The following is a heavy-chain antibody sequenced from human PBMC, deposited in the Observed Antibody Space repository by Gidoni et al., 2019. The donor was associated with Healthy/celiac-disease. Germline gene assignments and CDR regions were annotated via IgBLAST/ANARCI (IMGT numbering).Heavy chain of an antibody. Sequence: EVQLVESGGGLVQPGRSLRLSCAASGFTFDAYAMHWVRQAPGKGLEWVSGISWNSGSIGYADSVKGRFTISRDNAKNSLYLQMNSLRAEDTALYYCAKDTDYGSGSYQGAFDYWGQGTLVTVSS. V-gene: IGHV3-9*01. J-gene: IGHJ4*02. CDR2: ISWNSGSI. CDR3: AKDTDYGSGSYQGAFDY. D-gene: IGHD3-10*01. CDR1: GFTFDAYA.